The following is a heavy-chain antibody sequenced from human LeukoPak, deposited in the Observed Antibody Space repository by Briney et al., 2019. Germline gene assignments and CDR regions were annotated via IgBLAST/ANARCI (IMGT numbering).Heavy chain of an antibody. Sequence: PGGSLRLSCAASGFTFSSYSMNWVRQAPGKGLEWVSSISSSSSYIYYADSVKGRFTISRDNAKNSLYLQMNSLRAEDTAVYYCASHISPGIAAAGMLHYWGQGTLVTVSS. CDR1: GFTFSSYS. J-gene: IGHJ4*02. D-gene: IGHD6-13*01. CDR2: ISSSSSYI. CDR3: ASHISPGIAAAGMLHY. V-gene: IGHV3-21*01.